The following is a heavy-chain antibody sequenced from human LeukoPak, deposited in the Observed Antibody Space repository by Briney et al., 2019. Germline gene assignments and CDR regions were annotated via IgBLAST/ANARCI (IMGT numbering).Heavy chain of an antibody. D-gene: IGHD3-3*01. V-gene: IGHV3-48*03. CDR3: AGVGYYDFWSGYLSAVHQGDY. CDR1: GFTFSSYE. CDR2: ISSSGSTI. Sequence: GGSLRLSCAASGFTFSSYEMNWVRQAPGKGLEWVSYISSSGSTIYYADSVKGRFTISRDNAKNSLYLQMNSLRAEDTAVYYCAGVGYYDFWSGYLSAVHQGDYWGQGSLVTVSS. J-gene: IGHJ4*02.